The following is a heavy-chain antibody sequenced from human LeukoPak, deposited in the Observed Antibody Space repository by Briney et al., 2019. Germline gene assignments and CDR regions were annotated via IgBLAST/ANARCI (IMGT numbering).Heavy chain of an antibody. Sequence: GGSLSLSCAPSRFTLRIYRELWAPEAPERGLVCVLRINSDGITTKYADSVKGRFTVSSDNATNTLNLQMNSLRAEDTAVYECASEKKSGESSESHYWGQGTLVTVSS. CDR1: RFTLRIYR. CDR2: INSDGITT. D-gene: IGHD3-10*01. J-gene: IGHJ4*02. CDR3: ASEKKSGESSESHY. V-gene: IGHV3-74*03.